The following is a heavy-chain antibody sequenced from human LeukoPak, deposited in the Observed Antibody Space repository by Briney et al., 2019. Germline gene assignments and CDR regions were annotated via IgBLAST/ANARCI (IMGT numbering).Heavy chain of an antibody. Sequence: PGGSLRLSCAASGFTFSSCTMSWVRQAPGKGLEWVSAISNSGGSTHYADSVKGRFTISRDNAKNTLYLQMNSLRAEDTALYYCARGEYTYYFDYWGQGALVAVSS. D-gene: IGHD2/OR15-2a*01. CDR1: GFTFSSCT. V-gene: IGHV3-23*01. J-gene: IGHJ4*02. CDR2: ISNSGGST. CDR3: ARGEYTYYFDY.